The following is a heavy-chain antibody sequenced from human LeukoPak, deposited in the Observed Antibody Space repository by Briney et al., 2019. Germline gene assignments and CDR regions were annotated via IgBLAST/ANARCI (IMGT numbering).Heavy chain of an antibody. CDR1: GYTFTNYF. Sequence: ASVKVSCKASGYTFTNYFMHWVRQAPGQGLEWMGVINPSGGDTTYAPKFQGRVTMTRDTSTSTFYMELSSLRSEDTAVYYCARDLWDYWGQGTLVTVSS. CDR2: INPSGGDT. D-gene: IGHD2-21*01. V-gene: IGHV1-46*01. J-gene: IGHJ4*02. CDR3: ARDLWDY.